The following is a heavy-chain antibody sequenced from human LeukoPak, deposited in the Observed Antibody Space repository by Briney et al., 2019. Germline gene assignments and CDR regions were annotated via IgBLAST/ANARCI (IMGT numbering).Heavy chain of an antibody. D-gene: IGHD3-3*01. J-gene: IGHJ4*02. CDR1: GYTFTSYG. V-gene: IGHV1-18*01. CDR2: ISAYNGNT. Sequence: ASVKVSCKASGYTFTSYGISWVRQDPGQGLEWMGWISAYNGNTNYAQKLQGRVTMTTDTSTSTAYMELRSLRSDDTAVYYCARGITIFGVGLRGFDYWGQGTLVTVSS. CDR3: ARGITIFGVGLRGFDY.